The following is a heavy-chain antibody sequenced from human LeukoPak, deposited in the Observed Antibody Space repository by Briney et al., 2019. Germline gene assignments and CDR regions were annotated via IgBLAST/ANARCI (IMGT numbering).Heavy chain of an antibody. V-gene: IGHV3-23*01. Sequence: PGGSLRLSCTASGFIFSHYGMNWVRQAPGKGLELVSDIRADGITKYYADSVKGRFIISRDNSRNTVWLQMNSLRAEDTAIYYCANDLGWIQLNLGRGQGTLVTVSS. CDR3: ANDLGWIQLNLG. CDR1: GFIFSHYG. CDR2: IRADGITK. D-gene: IGHD5-18*01. J-gene: IGHJ4*02.